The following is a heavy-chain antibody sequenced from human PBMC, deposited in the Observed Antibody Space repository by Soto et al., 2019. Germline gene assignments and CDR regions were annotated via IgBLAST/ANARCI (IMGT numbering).Heavy chain of an antibody. CDR2: ISYSGYA. CDR3: ARDLEGIVTGRGAFGI. Sequence: QVQLQESGQGLVKPSQTLSLTCTVSGGSIRNDNFYWSFLRQRPGKGLEWIGYISYSGYAAYHPSLKSRVIISVDPSNNQFSLNVNSVTAADTAVYYCARDLEGIVTGRGAFGIGGRGTLVTVSS. V-gene: IGHV4-31*03. D-gene: IGHD3-9*01. CDR1: GGSIRNDNFY. J-gene: IGHJ3*02.